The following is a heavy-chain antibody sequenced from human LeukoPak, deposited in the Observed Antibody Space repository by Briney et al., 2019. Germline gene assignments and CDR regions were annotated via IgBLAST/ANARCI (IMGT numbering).Heavy chain of an antibody. CDR2: IYSGGDT. J-gene: IGHJ4*02. CDR1: GFTVNNNY. CDR3: AKVGYSYGYGGYFDY. V-gene: IGHV3-53*05. Sequence: GGSLRLSCAASGFTVNNNYMSWVRQAPGKGLECVSVIYSGGDTYYADSVKGRFTISRDNSKNTLYLQMNSLRAEDTAVYYCAKVGYSYGYGGYFDYWGQGTLVTVSS. D-gene: IGHD5-18*01.